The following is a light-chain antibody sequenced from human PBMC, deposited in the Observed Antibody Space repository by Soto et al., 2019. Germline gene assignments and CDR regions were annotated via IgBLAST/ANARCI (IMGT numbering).Light chain of an antibody. CDR1: SSDVGSYKY. Sequence: QSVLTQPPSASGSPGQSVTISCTGTSSDVGSYKYVSWYQQHPGKAPKLMIYEVDKRPSGVPDRFSGSKSGNTASLIVSGLQAEDEADYYCSSYAGSSNFVFGGGTKLTVL. V-gene: IGLV2-8*01. CDR3: SSYAGSSNFV. J-gene: IGLJ2*01. CDR2: EVD.